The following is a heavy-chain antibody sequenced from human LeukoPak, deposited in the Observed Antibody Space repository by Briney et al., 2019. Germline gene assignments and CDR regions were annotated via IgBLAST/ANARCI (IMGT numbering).Heavy chain of an antibody. J-gene: IGHJ4*02. CDR1: GFSFNNHE. CDR2: ISSGGGSI. D-gene: IGHD2-2*01. V-gene: IGHV3-48*03. Sequence: GGSLRLSCVASGFSFNNHEMNWVRQAPGKGLEWVSYISSGGGSIYYADSVKGRFTISRDNAKYSLYLQMNSLRGEDTAVYYCARISTNTWYNFDYWGQGTLVTVSS. CDR3: ARISTNTWYNFDY.